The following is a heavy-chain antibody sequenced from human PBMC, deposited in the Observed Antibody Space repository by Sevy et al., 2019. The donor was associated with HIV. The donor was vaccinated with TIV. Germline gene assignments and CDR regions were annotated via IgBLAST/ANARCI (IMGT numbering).Heavy chain of an antibody. D-gene: IGHD3-22*01. J-gene: IGHJ4*02. V-gene: IGHV3-53*01. CDR3: ARWYYYDSSGYYH. CDR2: IYSGGST. Sequence: GGSLRLSCAASGFTVSSNYMSWVRQAPGKGLEWVSVIYSGGSTYYADSVKGRFTIPRDNSKNTLYLQMNSLRAEDTAVYYCARWYYYDSSGYYHWGQGTLVTVSS. CDR1: GFTVSSNY.